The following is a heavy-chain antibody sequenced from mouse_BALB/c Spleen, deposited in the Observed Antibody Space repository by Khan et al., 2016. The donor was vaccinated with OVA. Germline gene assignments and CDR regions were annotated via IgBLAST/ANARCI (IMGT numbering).Heavy chain of an antibody. Sequence: EVQLQESGPGLVKPSQSLSLTCTVTGYSITSDYAWNWIRQFPGNKLEWMGYISYSGNTKYNPSLKSRISITRDTSKNQFLLQLNFVNIEDTATCYCARIQGGDFDYWGQGTTLTVSS. CDR2: ISYSGNT. J-gene: IGHJ2*01. V-gene: IGHV3-2*02. CDR1: GYSITSDYA. D-gene: IGHD3-2*02. CDR3: ARIQGGDFDY.